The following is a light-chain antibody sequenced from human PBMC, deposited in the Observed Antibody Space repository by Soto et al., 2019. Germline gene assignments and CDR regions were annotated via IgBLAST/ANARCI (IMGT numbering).Light chain of an antibody. Sequence: DIQMPQSPSSLSASVGDRVTITCRASQSINNYLNWYQQKPWKAPTFLIYTASTLQRGVPSRFRGSGSGTDFTLTISSLQPEDFATSYCLQNYSSPRTLGGGTKVEIK. CDR3: LQNYSSPRT. J-gene: IGKJ4*01. CDR2: TAS. V-gene: IGKV1-39*01. CDR1: QSINNY.